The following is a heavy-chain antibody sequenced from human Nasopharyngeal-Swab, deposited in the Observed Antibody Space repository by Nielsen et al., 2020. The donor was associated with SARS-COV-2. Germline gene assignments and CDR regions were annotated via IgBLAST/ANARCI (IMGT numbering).Heavy chain of an antibody. CDR3: ASLGSLGYYDITRRRAFDI. V-gene: IGHV4-59*01. J-gene: IGHJ3*02. CDR2: IYYSGST. Sequence: RQAPGKGLEWIGYIYYSGSTNYNPSLKSRVTISVDTSKNQFSLKLSSVTAADTAVYYCASLGSLGYYDITRRRAFDIWGQGTMVTVPS. D-gene: IGHD3-22*01.